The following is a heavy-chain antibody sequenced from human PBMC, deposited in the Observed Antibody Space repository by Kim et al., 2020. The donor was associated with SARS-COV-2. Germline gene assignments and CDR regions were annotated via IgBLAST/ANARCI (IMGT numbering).Heavy chain of an antibody. D-gene: IGHD3-16*01. CDR1: GFTVSSYW. CDR3: ARDLTRGVLGRYYYYGMDV. V-gene: IGHV3-7*03. CDR2: IKQDGSEK. Sequence: GGSLRLSCAASGFTVSSYWMSWVRQAPGKGLEWVANIKQDGSEKYYVDSVKGRFTISRDNAKNSLSLQINSLRAQDTAVYYCARDLTRGVLGRYYYYGMDVWGQGTTVTVSS. J-gene: IGHJ6*02.